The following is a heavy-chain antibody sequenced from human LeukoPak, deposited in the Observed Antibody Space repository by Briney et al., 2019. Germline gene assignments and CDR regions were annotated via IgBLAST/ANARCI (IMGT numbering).Heavy chain of an antibody. CDR1: GFSFSDAW. Sequence: GGSLRLSCATSGFSFSDAWMNWVRQAPGKGLEWVGRIRRNSDGGTIDYAAPVKGRFALSRDDSKTTLYLHMSSLQTEDTAVYYCATDFYDTTWGRGTLVTVSS. D-gene: IGHD3-22*01. CDR3: ATDFYDTT. CDR2: IRRNSDGGTI. V-gene: IGHV3-15*07. J-gene: IGHJ5*02.